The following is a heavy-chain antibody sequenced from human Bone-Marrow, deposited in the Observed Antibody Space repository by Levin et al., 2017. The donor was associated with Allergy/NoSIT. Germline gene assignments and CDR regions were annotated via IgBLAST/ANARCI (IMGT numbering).Heavy chain of an antibody. D-gene: IGHD2-2*01. J-gene: IGHJ6*03. V-gene: IGHV1-18*01. CDR1: GYTFSNYG. Sequence: GGSLRLSCKASGYTFSNYGITWVRQAPGQGLEWMGWISAYNGRTDYVQKFQGRVDMTTDTSTSTAYVEVRSLRSDDTAVYYCARSSLLCSSISCYSPRYYYYMDVWGKGTTVTVSS. CDR2: ISAYNGRT. CDR3: ARSSLLCSSISCYSPRYYYYMDV.